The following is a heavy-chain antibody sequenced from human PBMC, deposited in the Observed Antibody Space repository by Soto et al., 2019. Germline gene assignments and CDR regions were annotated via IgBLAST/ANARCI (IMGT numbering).Heavy chain of an antibody. CDR2: VYYSGST. V-gene: IGHV4-39*01. Sequence: SETLSLTCTVSGGSISISTYYWGWIRQPPGKGLEWIGSVYYSGSTYYNPSLKSRVTISVDTSQNQFSLKLTSVTAADTAVYYCARRITFVRGVLMQWFDPWGQGTLVTVSS. CDR1: GGSISISTYY. CDR3: ARRITFVRGVLMQWFDP. D-gene: IGHD3-10*01. J-gene: IGHJ5*02.